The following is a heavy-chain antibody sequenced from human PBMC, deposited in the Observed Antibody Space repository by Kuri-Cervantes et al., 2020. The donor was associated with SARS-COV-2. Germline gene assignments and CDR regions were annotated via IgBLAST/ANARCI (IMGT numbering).Heavy chain of an antibody. CDR1: GFTFSSYA. Sequence: GGSLRLSCAASGFTFSSYAMHWVRQAPGKGLEWVAVISYDGSNKYYADSVKGRFTISRDNSKNTLYLQMNSLRAEDTAVYYCTTRPLITIFGVVTVGGEYFDYWGQGTLVTVSS. J-gene: IGHJ4*02. CDR3: TTRPLITIFGVVTVGGEYFDY. CDR2: ISYDGSNK. V-gene: IGHV3-30-3*01. D-gene: IGHD3-3*01.